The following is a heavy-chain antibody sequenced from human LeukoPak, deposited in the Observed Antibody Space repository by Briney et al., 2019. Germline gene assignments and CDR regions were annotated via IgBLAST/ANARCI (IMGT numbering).Heavy chain of an antibody. CDR1: GGSISSGDYY. D-gene: IGHD3-22*01. J-gene: IGHJ4*02. CDR3: ARYYYDPRLFDY. V-gene: IGHV4-30-4*01. CDR2: IYYSGST. Sequence: SETLSLTCTVSGGSISSGDYYWSWIRQPPGKGLEWIGYIYYSGSTYYNPSLKSRVTISVGTSKNQFSLKLSSVTAADTAVYYCARYYYDPRLFDYWGQGTLVTVSS.